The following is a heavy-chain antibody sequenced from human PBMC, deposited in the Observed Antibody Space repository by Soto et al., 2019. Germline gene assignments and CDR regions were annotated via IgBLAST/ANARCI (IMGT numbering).Heavy chain of an antibody. CDR2: IIPIFGTA. CDR1: GGTFSSYA. Sequence: SVKVSCKVSGGTFSSYAISWVRQAPGQGLEWMGGIIPIFGTANYAQKFQGRVTITADESTSTAYMELSSLRSEDTAVYYCARDQKPDYYDILTGPDAFDIWGQGTMVTVSS. D-gene: IGHD3-9*01. CDR3: ARDQKPDYYDILTGPDAFDI. J-gene: IGHJ3*02. V-gene: IGHV1-69*13.